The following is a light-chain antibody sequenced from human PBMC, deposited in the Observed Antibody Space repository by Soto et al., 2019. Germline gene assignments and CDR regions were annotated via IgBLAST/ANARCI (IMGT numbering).Light chain of an antibody. CDR1: QSVRNY. J-gene: IGKJ5*01. CDR2: GAS. Sequence: EIMLTQSPATLSLSPGERATLSCRASQSVRNYLAWYQQKPGQAPRLLIYGASNRAAGVPARFSGSGSGTDFTLTITALEPGDFAFYYCQQRNVWPPITFGQGTRLEIK. CDR3: QQRNVWPPIT. V-gene: IGKV3-11*01.